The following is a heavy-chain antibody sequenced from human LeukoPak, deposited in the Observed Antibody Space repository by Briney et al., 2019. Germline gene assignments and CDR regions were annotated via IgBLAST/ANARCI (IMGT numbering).Heavy chain of an antibody. Sequence: GRSLRLSCAASGFTFSSYAMHWVRQAPGKGLEWVAVISYDGSNKYYADSVKGRFTISRDNSKNSLYLQMNSLRAEDTAVYYCARARDSGWLNWFDPWGQGTLVTVSS. D-gene: IGHD6-19*01. V-gene: IGHV3-30-3*01. CDR3: ARARDSGWLNWFDP. CDR2: ISYDGSNK. CDR1: GFTFSSYA. J-gene: IGHJ5*02.